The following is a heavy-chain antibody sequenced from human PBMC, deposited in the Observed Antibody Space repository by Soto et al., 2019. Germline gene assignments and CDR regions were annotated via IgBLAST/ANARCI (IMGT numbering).Heavy chain of an antibody. Sequence: GGSLRLSCAASGFTFSSYSMNWVRQAPGKGLEWVSSISSSSSYIYYADSVKGRFTISRDNAKNSLYLQMNSLRAEETAVYYCARGGTYSSGRNQLNNWFDPWGQGTLVTVSS. J-gene: IGHJ5*02. CDR3: ARGGTYSSGRNQLNNWFDP. V-gene: IGHV3-21*01. CDR1: GFTFSSYS. CDR2: ISSSSSYI. D-gene: IGHD6-19*01.